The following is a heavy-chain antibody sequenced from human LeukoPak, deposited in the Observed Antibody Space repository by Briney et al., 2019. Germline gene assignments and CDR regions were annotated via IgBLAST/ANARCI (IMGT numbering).Heavy chain of an antibody. V-gene: IGHV4-38-2*01. CDR1: GYSISSGYY. Sequence: SETLPLTCAVSGYSISSGYYWGWIRQPPGKGLEWIGSIYHSGSTYYNPSLKSRVTISVDTSKNQFSLKLSSVTAADTAVYYCARARIAAAAEYFDYWGQGTLVTVSS. CDR3: ARARIAAAAEYFDY. J-gene: IGHJ4*02. D-gene: IGHD6-13*01. CDR2: IYHSGST.